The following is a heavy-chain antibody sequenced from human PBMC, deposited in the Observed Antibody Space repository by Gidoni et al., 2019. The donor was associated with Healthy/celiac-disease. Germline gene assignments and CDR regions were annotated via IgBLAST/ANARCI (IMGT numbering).Heavy chain of an antibody. V-gene: IGHV3-23*01. Sequence: EVQLLESGGGLVQPGGSLRLSCAASGFPFSSYAMSWVRQAPGKGLEWVSAISGSGGSTYYADSVKGRFTISRDNSKNTLYLQMNSLRAEDTAVYYCAKDRLPSGSYYEGFDYWGQGTLVTVFS. CDR2: ISGSGGST. D-gene: IGHD1-26*01. CDR3: AKDRLPSGSYYEGFDY. J-gene: IGHJ4*02. CDR1: GFPFSSYA.